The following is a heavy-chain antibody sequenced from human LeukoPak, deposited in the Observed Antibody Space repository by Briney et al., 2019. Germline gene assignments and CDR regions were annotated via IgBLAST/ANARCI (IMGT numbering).Heavy chain of an antibody. J-gene: IGHJ4*02. D-gene: IGHD2-8*01. CDR2: IIPIFGTA. V-gene: IGHV1-69*05. Sequence: SVKVSCKASGGTFISYAISWVRQAPGQGLEWMGRIIPIFGTANYAQKFQGRVTITTDESTSTAYMELSSPRSEDTAVYYCARSTLGLMVYAIDYWGQGTLVTVSS. CDR1: GGTFISYA. CDR3: ARSTLGLMVYAIDY.